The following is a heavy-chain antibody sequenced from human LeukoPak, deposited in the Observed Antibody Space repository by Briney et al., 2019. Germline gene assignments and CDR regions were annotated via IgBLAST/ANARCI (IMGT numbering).Heavy chain of an antibody. Sequence: GRSLRLSCAASGFTLSSYSMNWVPQAPGKGLEWVSYIRSSVSTIYYADSVKGRFTISRDNAKDSLYLQMNSLRAEDTAVYYCARVAGDFWSGPSPYWYFDLWGRGTLVTVSS. D-gene: IGHD3-3*01. CDR2: IRSSVSTI. CDR3: ARVAGDFWSGPSPYWYFDL. J-gene: IGHJ2*01. V-gene: IGHV3-48*01. CDR1: GFTLSSYS.